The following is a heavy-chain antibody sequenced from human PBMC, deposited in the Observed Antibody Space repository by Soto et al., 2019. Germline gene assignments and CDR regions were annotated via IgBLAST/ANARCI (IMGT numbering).Heavy chain of an antibody. CDR1: GGSISSGDYY. D-gene: IGHD1-1*01. J-gene: IGHJ4*02. V-gene: IGHV4-30-4*01. CDR3: ARNDRPIRNFDY. CDR2: IYYSGSN. Sequence: QVQLQESGPGLVKPSQTLSLTCTVSGGSISSGDYYWSWIRQPPGKGLEWIGYIYYSGSNYYNPSRKRGVTISVDTSKNQFSLKLRSVTAADTAVYYCARNDRPIRNFDYWCQGTLVTVSS.